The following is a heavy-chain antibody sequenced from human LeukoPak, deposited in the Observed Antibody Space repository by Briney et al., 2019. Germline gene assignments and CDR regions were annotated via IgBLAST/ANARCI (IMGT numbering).Heavy chain of an antibody. V-gene: IGHV4-59*01. D-gene: IGHD3-22*01. Sequence: SETLSLTCTVYGGSISSYYWSWIRQPPGKGLEWIGYIYYSGSTNYKPSLKSRVTISVDTSKNQFSLKLSSVTAADTAVYYCARAPLDYDSSGYVTYYFDYWGQGTLVTVSS. J-gene: IGHJ4*02. CDR2: IYYSGST. CDR3: ARAPLDYDSSGYVTYYFDY. CDR1: GGSISSYY.